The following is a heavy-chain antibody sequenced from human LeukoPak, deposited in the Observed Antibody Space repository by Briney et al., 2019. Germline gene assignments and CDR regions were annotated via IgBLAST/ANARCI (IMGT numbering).Heavy chain of an antibody. Sequence: GGSLRLSCAASGFTFSSYAMSWVRQAPGKGLEWISGISGSGSNTYYADSVKGRFTISRDNAKNTLYLQMYSLRADDTPRYYCAIDYPFDNYYDSSAYFLYWGQGTLVTVFS. CDR3: AIDYPFDNYYDSSAYFLY. J-gene: IGHJ4*02. CDR1: GFTFSSYA. V-gene: IGHV3-23*01. D-gene: IGHD3-22*01. CDR2: ISGSGSNT.